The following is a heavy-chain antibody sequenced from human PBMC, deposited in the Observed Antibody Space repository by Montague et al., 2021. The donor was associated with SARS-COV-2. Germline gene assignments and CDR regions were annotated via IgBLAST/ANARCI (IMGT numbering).Heavy chain of an antibody. CDR3: ARARRPTYCSGGSCYSLGNWFDP. CDR2: ISAYNGNT. D-gene: IGHD2-15*01. CDR1: GYTFTSYG. V-gene: IGHV1-18*01. J-gene: IGHJ5*02. Sequence: SVKVSFKASGYTFTSYGISWVRQAPGQGLEWMGWISAYNGNTNYAQKLQGRVTMTTDTSTSTAYMELRSLRSDDTAVYYCARARRPTYCSGGSCYSLGNWFDPWGQGTLVTVSS.